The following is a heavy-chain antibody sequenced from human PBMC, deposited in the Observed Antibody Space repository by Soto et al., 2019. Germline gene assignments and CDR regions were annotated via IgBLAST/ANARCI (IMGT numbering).Heavy chain of an antibody. D-gene: IGHD3-10*01. CDR1: GFTFSSYD. Sequence: GGSLRLSCAASGFTFSSYDMHWVRQATGKGLEWVSAIGTAGDTYSPGSVKGRFTISRENAKNSLYLQMNSLRAGDTAVYYCARGSGSYYYMDVWGKGTTVTVSS. J-gene: IGHJ6*03. V-gene: IGHV3-13*01. CDR2: IGTAGDT. CDR3: ARGSGSYYYMDV.